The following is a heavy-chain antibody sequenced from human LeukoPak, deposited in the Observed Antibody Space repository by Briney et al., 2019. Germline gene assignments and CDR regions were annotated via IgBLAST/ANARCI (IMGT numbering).Heavy chain of an antibody. V-gene: IGHV3-30*02. CDR1: GFTFSSYG. CDR3: ARVGYSGSPGDY. J-gene: IGHJ4*02. Sequence: GGSLRLSCVASGFTFSSYGMHWVRQAPGKGLEWVAFIRYDGSNKYYADSVKGRFTISRDNAKNSLYLQMNSLRAEDTAVYYCARVGYSGSPGDYWGLGTLVTVSS. CDR2: IRYDGSNK. D-gene: IGHD1-26*01.